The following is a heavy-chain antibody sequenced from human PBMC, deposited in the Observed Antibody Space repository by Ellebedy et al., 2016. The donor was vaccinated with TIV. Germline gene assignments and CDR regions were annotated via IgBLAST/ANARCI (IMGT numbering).Heavy chain of an antibody. Sequence: MPSETLSLTCTVSGGSVTTGGYYWHWIRLYPGKGLDWVGYISYSGITHYNPSFKSRVGISVDSSRNQFSLRLISVTAADTAVYLCASSGYLYFFESWGQGTLVTVSS. V-gene: IGHV4-31*03. J-gene: IGHJ4*02. D-gene: IGHD3-22*01. CDR3: ASSGYLYFFES. CDR1: GGSVTTGGYY. CDR2: ISYSGIT.